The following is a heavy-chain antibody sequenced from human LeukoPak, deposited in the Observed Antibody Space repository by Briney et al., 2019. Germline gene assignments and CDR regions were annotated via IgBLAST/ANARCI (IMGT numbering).Heavy chain of an antibody. CDR3: VIDPPDSGWAFWS. CDR1: EFDFRTHA. J-gene: IGHJ5*02. V-gene: IGHV3-33*01. Sequence: SGGSLRLSCSGSEFDFRTHAMHWVRQAPGKGLEWVAMIWRGGNFKFYGDSVRGRFTISRDDSQSVVYLQMDSVRAEDTAVYYCVIDPPDSGWAFWSWGQGALVTVSS. D-gene: IGHD6-19*01. CDR2: IWRGGNFK.